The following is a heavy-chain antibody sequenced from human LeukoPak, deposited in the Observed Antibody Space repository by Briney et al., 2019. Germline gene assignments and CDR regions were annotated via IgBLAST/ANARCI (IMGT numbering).Heavy chain of an antibody. V-gene: IGHV1-2*04. CDR1: GYTFTGHY. CDR3: ARGAVQLWSNADWFDP. Sequence: ASVKVSCKASGYTFTGHYMHWVRQAPGQGLEWMGWINPNSGGTNYAQKFQGWVTMTRDTSISTAYMELSRLRSDDTAVYYCARGAVQLWSNADWFDPWGQGTLVTVSS. D-gene: IGHD5-18*01. CDR2: INPNSGGT. J-gene: IGHJ5*02.